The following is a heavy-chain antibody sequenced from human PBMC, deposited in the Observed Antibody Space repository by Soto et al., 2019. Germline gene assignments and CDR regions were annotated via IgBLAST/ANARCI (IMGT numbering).Heavy chain of an antibody. CDR2: LSDSGVSP. Sequence: RRLSCAGSGFPFSSYAMSWVRQAPEKGLEWVSALSDSGVSPYYADSVKGRFTISRDNSKNTLYLQMDSLRVEDTALYYCAKMTSDSYGRNYGMDVWGQGTTVTVSS. J-gene: IGHJ6*02. V-gene: IGHV3-23*01. D-gene: IGHD5-18*01. CDR3: AKMTSDSYGRNYGMDV. CDR1: GFPFSSYA.